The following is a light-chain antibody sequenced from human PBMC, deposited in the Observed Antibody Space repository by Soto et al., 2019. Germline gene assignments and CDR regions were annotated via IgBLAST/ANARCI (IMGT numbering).Light chain of an antibody. V-gene: IGLV2-14*03. CDR2: EDN. Sequence: QSALTQPASVSGSPGQSITISCTGTSSDVGAYNHVSWYQQHPGKVPKVMIYEDNNRPSGVANRFSASKSGNTASLTISGLQAEDEDTYYCSSFTSGGTGVFGGGTKLTVL. J-gene: IGLJ2*01. CDR1: SSDVGAYNH. CDR3: SSFTSGGTGV.